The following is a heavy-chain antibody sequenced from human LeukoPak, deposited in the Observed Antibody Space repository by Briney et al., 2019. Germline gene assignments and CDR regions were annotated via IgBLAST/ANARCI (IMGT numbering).Heavy chain of an antibody. CDR3: ARDHRYAFDN. Sequence: PGGSLRLSCAASGFPFSEYSMNWVRQAPGKGLEWISYIGISSGNTKYADSVKGRFTISGDNAKTSLHLQMNSVRIEDTAVYDCARDHRYAFDNWGERIRVSVS. V-gene: IGHV3-48*04. CDR2: IGISSGNT. CDR1: GFPFSEYS. J-gene: IGHJ4*02. D-gene: IGHD5-12*01.